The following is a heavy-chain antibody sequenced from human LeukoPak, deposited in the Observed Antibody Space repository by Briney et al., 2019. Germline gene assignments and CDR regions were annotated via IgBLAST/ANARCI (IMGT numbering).Heavy chain of an antibody. J-gene: IGHJ4*02. V-gene: IGHV3-66*01. CDR3: ASILRSSSGYYFDY. D-gene: IGHD3-10*01. CDR2: IYSGDTT. CDR1: GFTFSTYA. Sequence: GGSLRLSCVASGFTFSTYAMSWVRQAPGKGLEWVSVIYSGDTTFYADSVRGKFTISRDNSKNTLYLQMNSLRAEDTAVYYCASILRSSSGYYFDYWGQGTLVTVSS.